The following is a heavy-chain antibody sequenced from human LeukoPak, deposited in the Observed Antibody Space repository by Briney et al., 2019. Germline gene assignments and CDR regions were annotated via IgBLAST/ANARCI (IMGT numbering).Heavy chain of an antibody. V-gene: IGHV1-8*03. CDR2: MNPNSGNT. CDR3: ARVCSLGYGY. D-gene: IGHD3-10*02. J-gene: IGHJ4*02. Sequence: ASVKVSCKASGYAFTSYDINWVRQATGQGLEWMGWMNPNSGNTGYAQEFQGRVTITRNTSISTAYMELSSLRSEDTAVYYCARVCSLGYGYWGQGTLVTVSS. CDR1: GYAFTSYD.